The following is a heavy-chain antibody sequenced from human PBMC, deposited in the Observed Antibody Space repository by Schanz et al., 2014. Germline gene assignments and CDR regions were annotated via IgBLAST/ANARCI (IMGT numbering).Heavy chain of an antibody. J-gene: IGHJ4*02. CDR1: GFTFSTYA. CDR3: AKDHPSSGWPAFDV. Sequence: EVQLVESGGGLVKPGGSLRLSCAASGFTFSTYAMSWARQTPGKGLEWVSSITTGGNTYYRDSVKGRFIVSRDNSKNTLYLEMNRLRVDDTAVYYCAKDHPSSGWPAFDVWGQGTQVTVSS. D-gene: IGHD6-19*01. V-gene: IGHV3-23*04. CDR2: ITTGGNT.